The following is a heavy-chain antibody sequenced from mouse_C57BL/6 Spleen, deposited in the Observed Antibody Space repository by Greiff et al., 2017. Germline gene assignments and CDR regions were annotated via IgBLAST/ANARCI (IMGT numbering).Heavy chain of an antibody. V-gene: IGHV14-4*01. CDR1: GFNIKDDY. CDR2: IDPENGDT. Sequence: VQLKQSGAELVRPGASVKLSCTASGFNIKDDYMHWVKQRPEQGLEWIGWIDPENGDTEYASKFQGKATITADTSSNTAYLQLSSLTSEDAAVYYCTTNHGSSPGFAYWGQGTLVTVSA. CDR3: TTNHGSSPGFAY. D-gene: IGHD1-1*01. J-gene: IGHJ3*01.